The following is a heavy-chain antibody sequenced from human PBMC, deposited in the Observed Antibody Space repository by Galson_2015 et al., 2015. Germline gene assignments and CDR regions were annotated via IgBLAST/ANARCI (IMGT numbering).Heavy chain of an antibody. CDR1: GFTFSSSA. CDR2: LSHTGSSI. D-gene: IGHD2-21*02. CDR3: EKDRRAVVMSAIDY. Sequence: SLRLSCAASGFTFSSSAMNWVRQAPGKGLEWVSALSHTGSSIYYADSVKGRFTISRDNSKNTLYLHLNSLRADDTAVYYCEKDRRAVVMSAIDYWGQGTQVTVSS. J-gene: IGHJ4*02. V-gene: IGHV3-23*01.